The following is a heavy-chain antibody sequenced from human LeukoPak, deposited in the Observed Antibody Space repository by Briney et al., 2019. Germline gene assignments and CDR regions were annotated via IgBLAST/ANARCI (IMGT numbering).Heavy chain of an antibody. CDR1: GYTFTDYY. J-gene: IGHJ4*02. D-gene: IGHD6-6*01. V-gene: IGHV1-69-2*01. CDR3: ARGILAARRDY. CDR2: VDPEDGET. Sequence: ASVKVSCKVSGYTFTDYYMHWVQQAPGKGLEWMGLVDPEDGETIYAEKFQGRVTITADTSTDTAYMELSSLRSEDTAVYYCARGILAARRDYWGQGTLVTVSS.